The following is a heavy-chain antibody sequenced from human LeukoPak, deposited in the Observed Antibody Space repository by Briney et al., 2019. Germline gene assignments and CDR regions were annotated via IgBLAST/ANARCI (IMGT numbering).Heavy chain of an antibody. J-gene: IGHJ4*02. Sequence: GGSLRLSCAASRFTVSSNYMTWVRQAPGKGLEWVSVIYSGGNTYYADSVKGRFTISRDNSKNSLYLQMNSLRAEDTAVYYCAKESSGGWYFDYWGQGTLVTVSS. CDR1: RFTVSSNY. CDR2: IYSGGNT. CDR3: AKESSGGWYFDY. V-gene: IGHV3-66*01. D-gene: IGHD6-19*01.